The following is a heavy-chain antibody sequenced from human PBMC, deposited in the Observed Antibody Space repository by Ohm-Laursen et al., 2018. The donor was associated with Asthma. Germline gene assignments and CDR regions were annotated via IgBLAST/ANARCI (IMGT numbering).Heavy chain of an antibody. CDR3: ARAPDYFSLFDS. D-gene: IGHD1-14*01. J-gene: IGHJ4*02. Sequence: SLRLSCAASGFTFSSYSMNWVRQAPGKGLEWVSSISSSSSYIYYADSVDGRFTISRDNAKNSLYLQMKSLRVEDTAVYYCARAPDYFSLFDSWGQGTLVTVSS. V-gene: IGHV3-21*01. CDR1: GFTFSSYS. CDR2: ISSSSSYI.